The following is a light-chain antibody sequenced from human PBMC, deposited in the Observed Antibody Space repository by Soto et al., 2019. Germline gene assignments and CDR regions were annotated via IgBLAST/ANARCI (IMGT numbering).Light chain of an antibody. J-gene: IGLJ1*01. CDR3: QAWDSNTAV. CDR2: QDN. Sequence: SYELTQPPSVSVSPGQTASITCSGDNVEQKYVSWYQHKPGQSPVLVVFQDNSRPSEIPERFSGSNSGDTATLTISGTQPMDEADYYCQAWDSNTAVFGSGTKVTVL. CDR1: NVEQKY. V-gene: IGLV3-1*01.